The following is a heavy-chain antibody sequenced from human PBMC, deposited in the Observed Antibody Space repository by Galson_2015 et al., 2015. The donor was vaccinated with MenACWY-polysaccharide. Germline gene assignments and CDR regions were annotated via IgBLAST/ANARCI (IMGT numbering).Heavy chain of an antibody. CDR1: GFTFSSFV. J-gene: IGHJ4*02. CDR2: ISGSGDAT. V-gene: IGHV3-23*01. D-gene: IGHD3-10*01. Sequence: SLRLSCAVSGFTFSSFVMTWVRQAPGKGLKWVSVISGSGDATYYADSVKGRFTISRGNSKNTLYLQTNSLRAEDTAVYYCATTRGNLEHWGQGTLVTVSS. CDR3: ATTRGNLEH.